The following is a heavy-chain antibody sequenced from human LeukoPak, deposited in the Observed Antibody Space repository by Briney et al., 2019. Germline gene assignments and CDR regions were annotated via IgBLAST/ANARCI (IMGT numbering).Heavy chain of an antibody. CDR1: GFTFSSYS. Sequence: GGSLRLSCAASGFTFSSYSMNWVRQAPGKGLEWVSSISSSSSYIYYADSVKGRFTISRDNAKNSLYLKMNSLRAEDTAVYYCARDYPGSPSSDAFDIWGQGTMVTVSS. J-gene: IGHJ3*02. V-gene: IGHV3-21*01. CDR3: ARDYPGSPSSDAFDI. CDR2: ISSSSSYI. D-gene: IGHD3-16*02.